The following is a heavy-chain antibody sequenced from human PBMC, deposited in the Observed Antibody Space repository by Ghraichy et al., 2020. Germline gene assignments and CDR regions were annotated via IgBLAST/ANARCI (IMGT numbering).Heavy chain of an antibody. CDR1: GFSFSDHG. V-gene: IGHV3-21*01. J-gene: IGHJ5*01. Sequence: GGSLRLSCAASGFSFSDHGMNWVRQAPGKGLEWVSSISAGGSYKYYGESVKGRFTISRDNAKNSLYLQMNSLRAEDTAVYFCARDGLGGFYISNNWFDSWGQGTLVTVPS. D-gene: IGHD2-8*01. CDR3: ARDGLGGFYISNNWFDS. CDR2: ISAGGSYK.